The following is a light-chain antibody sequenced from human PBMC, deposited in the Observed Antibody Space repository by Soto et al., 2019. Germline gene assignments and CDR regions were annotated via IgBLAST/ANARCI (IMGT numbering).Light chain of an antibody. Sequence: EIVLTQSPANLSLSPGARATLSCRASQSVSTYLAWYQQKPGQAPGLLIYDASSRATGIPARFSGSGSGTDFTLTISSLEPEDFVVYYCQQRSNWPSITFGQGTRLEI. J-gene: IGKJ5*01. CDR2: DAS. CDR3: QQRSNWPSIT. V-gene: IGKV3-11*01. CDR1: QSVSTY.